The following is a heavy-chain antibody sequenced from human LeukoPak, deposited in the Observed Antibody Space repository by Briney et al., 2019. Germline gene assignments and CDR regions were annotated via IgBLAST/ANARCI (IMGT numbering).Heavy chain of an antibody. J-gene: IGHJ4*02. CDR2: IRQDGSEK. CDR1: GFTFSSYW. Sequence: GGSLRLSCAASGFTFSSYWMMWLRQAPGKGLEWVANIRQDGSEKNYVDSVKGRFTISRDNAKISLYLQMNRLRAEDTAVYYSATDRKVGPWAPRFDYWGQGTLVTVSS. V-gene: IGHV3-7*01. CDR3: ATDRKVGPWAPRFDY. D-gene: IGHD1-26*01.